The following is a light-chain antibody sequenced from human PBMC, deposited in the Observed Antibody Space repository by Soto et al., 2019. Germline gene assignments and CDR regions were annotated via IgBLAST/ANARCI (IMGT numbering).Light chain of an antibody. J-gene: IGLJ2*01. Sequence: QSVLTQPPSTSGTPGQRVTIPCSGSGSNIGRNSVTWYQRLPGTAPKLLVYRNNQRPSGVPERFSGSKSGTSASLAISDLQSEDEADYYCATWDDSLSGVDFGGGTKLTVL. CDR2: RNN. CDR3: ATWDDSLSGVD. V-gene: IGLV1-44*01. CDR1: GSNIGRNS.